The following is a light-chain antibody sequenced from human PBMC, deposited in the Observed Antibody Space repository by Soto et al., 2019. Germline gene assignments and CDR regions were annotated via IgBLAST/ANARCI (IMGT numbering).Light chain of an antibody. CDR3: QKYDSAPFT. J-gene: IGKJ3*01. Sequence: DIQMTQSPSSLSASVGDRVTITCRASQAISYRLAWYQQRPGKTPKLLIYSTSTSHSGVPSRFSGSGSGTDFTLTITSLQPEDVATYYCQKYDSAPFTFGPGTKVDVK. CDR2: STS. V-gene: IGKV1-27*01. CDR1: QAISYR.